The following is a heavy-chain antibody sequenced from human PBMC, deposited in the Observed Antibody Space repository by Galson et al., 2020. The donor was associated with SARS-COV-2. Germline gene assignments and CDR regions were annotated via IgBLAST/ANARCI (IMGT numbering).Heavy chain of an antibody. Sequence: GESLKISCKASGYTFTSYAMHWVRQAPGQRLEWMGWINAGNGNTKYSQKFQGRVTITRDTSASTAYMELSSLRSEDTAVYYCARDAGGNEDWFDPWGQGTLVTVSS. CDR3: ARDAGGNEDWFDP. J-gene: IGHJ5*02. V-gene: IGHV1-3*01. CDR1: GYTFTSYA. D-gene: IGHD1-1*01. CDR2: INAGNGNT.